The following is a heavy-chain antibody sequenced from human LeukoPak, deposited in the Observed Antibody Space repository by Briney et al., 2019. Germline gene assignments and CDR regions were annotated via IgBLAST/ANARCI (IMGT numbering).Heavy chain of an antibody. V-gene: IGHV3-7*03. CDR1: GLTFSSSW. Sequence: GGSLRLSCAVSGLTFSSSWMDWVRQAPGKGLEWVASINPDGNKRYSADSVKGRFTISRDNAEDSLYLQMNSLRAEDTAVYYCARASGNYWGQGTLVTVSS. D-gene: IGHD1-26*01. CDR2: INPDGNKR. J-gene: IGHJ4*02. CDR3: ARASGNY.